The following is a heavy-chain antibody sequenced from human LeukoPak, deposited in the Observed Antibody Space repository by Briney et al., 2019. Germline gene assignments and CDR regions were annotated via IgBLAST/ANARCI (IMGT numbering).Heavy chain of an antibody. CDR3: ARTRYNSGGGDY. V-gene: IGHV3-33*01. CDR1: GFSFSDYG. D-gene: IGHD6-19*01. CDR2: IWYDGTNK. J-gene: IGHJ4*02. Sequence: GRSLRLSCAASGFSFSDYGMHWVRQAPGKGLEFVAVIWYDGTNKYYADSVEGRFTISRDNSKNTLYLQMNSLRAEDTAVYYCARTRYNSGGGDYWGQGTLVTVSP.